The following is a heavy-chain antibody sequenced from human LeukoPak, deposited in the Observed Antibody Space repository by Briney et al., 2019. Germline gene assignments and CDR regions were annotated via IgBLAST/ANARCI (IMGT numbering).Heavy chain of an antibody. CDR3: ARDDHDSSGYYWFDP. J-gene: IGHJ5*02. V-gene: IGHV3-48*01. CDR2: ISSSSSTI. Sequence: QPGGSLRLSCAASGFTFSNYGMNWVRQAPGKGLEWVSYISSSSSTIYYADSVKGRFTISRDNAKNSLYLQMNSLRAEDTAVYYCARDDHDSSGYYWFDPWGQGTLVTVSS. D-gene: IGHD3-22*01. CDR1: GFTFSNYG.